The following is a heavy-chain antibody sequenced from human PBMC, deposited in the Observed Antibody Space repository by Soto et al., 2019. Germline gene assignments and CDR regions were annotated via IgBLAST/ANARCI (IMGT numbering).Heavy chain of an antibody. J-gene: IGHJ6*02. V-gene: IGHV4-39*01. CDR2: VYYDGNT. CDR1: GDSISSSSSYY. Sequence: PSETLSLTCTVSGDSISSSSSYYWGWVRQPPGKGLEWLGSVYYDGNTYYNPSLNSRLTVAVDTSKNQFSLRLSSVTAADTAVYYCARLQGWAAIYYYYGVDVWGQGTTVTVSS. D-gene: IGHD2-15*01. CDR3: ARLQGWAAIYYYYGVDV.